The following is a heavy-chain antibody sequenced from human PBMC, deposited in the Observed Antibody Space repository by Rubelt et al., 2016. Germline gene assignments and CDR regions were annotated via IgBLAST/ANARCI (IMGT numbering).Heavy chain of an antibody. D-gene: IGHD3-3*01. CDR2: IYHSGST. V-gene: IGHV4-4*02. CDR3: ARSYYDFWSGYYGGMDV. J-gene: IGHJ6*02. CDR1: GGSISSSNW. Sequence: QVQLQESGPGLVKPSGTLSLTCAVSGGSISSSNWWSWVRQPPGKGLEWIGEIYHSGSTNYNPSLKSRVTISVDKSKNQFSLKLSSVTAADTAVYYCARSYYDFWSGYYGGMDVWGQGTTVTVSS.